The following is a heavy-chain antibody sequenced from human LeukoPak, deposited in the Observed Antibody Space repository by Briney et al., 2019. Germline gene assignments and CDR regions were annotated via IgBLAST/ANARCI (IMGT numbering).Heavy chain of an antibody. V-gene: IGHV3-33*01. CDR1: GFTFSSYG. J-gene: IGHJ4*02. CDR2: IWYDGSNK. CDR3: ARDLPYYDFWSGYFDSFDN. D-gene: IGHD3-3*01. Sequence: PGGSLRLSCAASGFTFSSYGMHWARQAPGKGLEWVAVIWYDGSNKYYADSVKGRFTISRDNSKNTLYLQMNSLRAEDTAVYYCARDLPYYDFWSGYFDSFDNWGQGTLVTVSS.